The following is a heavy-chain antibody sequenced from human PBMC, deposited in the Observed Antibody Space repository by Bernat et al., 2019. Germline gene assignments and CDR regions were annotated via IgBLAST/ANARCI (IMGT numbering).Heavy chain of an antibody. CDR1: GVTVSSSY. Sequence: EVQLVETGGDLIQPGGSLRLSCAASGVTVSSSYMSWVCQAPGKRLEWVSIIYSGGNTYYADSVKGRFIISRDNSKNTLYLQMNSLRAEDTAVYYCASALYSSGWYSAYFQHWGQGTLVTVFS. CDR2: IYSGGNT. CDR3: ASALYSSGWYSAYFQH. V-gene: IGHV3-53*02. J-gene: IGHJ1*01. D-gene: IGHD6-19*01.